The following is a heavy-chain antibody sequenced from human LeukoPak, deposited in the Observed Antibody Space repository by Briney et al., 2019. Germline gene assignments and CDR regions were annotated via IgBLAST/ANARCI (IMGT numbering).Heavy chain of an antibody. Sequence: SGTLSLTCTVSGGSISSSSYYWGWIRQPPGKGLEWIGSIYYSGSTYYNPSLKSRVTISVDTSKNQFSLKLSSVTAADTAVYYCARPVAVAGMVDYWGLGTLVTVSS. J-gene: IGHJ4*02. CDR2: IYYSGST. CDR3: ARPVAVAGMVDY. D-gene: IGHD6-19*01. CDR1: GGSISSSSYY. V-gene: IGHV4-39*01.